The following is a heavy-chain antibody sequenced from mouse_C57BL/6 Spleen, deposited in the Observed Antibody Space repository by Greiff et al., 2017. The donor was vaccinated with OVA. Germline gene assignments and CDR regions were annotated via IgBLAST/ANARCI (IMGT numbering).Heavy chain of an antibody. CDR3: ARADYYYGSDAY. CDR2: IHPNSGST. V-gene: IGHV1-64*01. CDR1: GYTFTSYW. Sequence: QVQLQQPGAELVKPGASVKLSCKASGYTFTSYWMHWVKQRPGQGLEWIGMIHPNSGSTNYNEKFKSKATLTVDKSSSTAYMQLSSLTSEDSALYYCARADYYYGSDAYWGQGTLVTVSA. J-gene: IGHJ3*01. D-gene: IGHD1-1*01.